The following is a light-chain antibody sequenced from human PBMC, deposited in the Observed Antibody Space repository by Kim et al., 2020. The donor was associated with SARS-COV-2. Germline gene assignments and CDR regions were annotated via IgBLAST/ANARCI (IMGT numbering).Light chain of an antibody. CDR2: EDS. CDR1: SGRITSTD. CDR3: QSYDGDNWV. J-gene: IGLJ3*02. V-gene: IGLV6-57*03. Sequence: GRTVAISCTRSSGRITSTDVHWYQQRPGSAPTTVIYEDSQRPSGVPDRFSGSIDSSSNSASLTISGLKTEDEADYYCQSYDGDNWVFGGGSKLTVL.